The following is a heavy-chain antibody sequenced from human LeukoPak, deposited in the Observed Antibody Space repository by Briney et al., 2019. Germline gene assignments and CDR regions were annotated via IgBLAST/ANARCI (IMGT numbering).Heavy chain of an antibody. CDR2: ITGGGGSKFYT. CDR3: AKGTAVAGPAVD. J-gene: IGHJ4*02. Sequence: GALRLSCAASGFTFSSSGLSWVRQAPGKGLEWVSTITGGGGSKFYTFYADSVKGRFTISRDNSKNTLYLQMNSLRDEDTAVYYCAKGTAVAGPAVDWGQGTLVTVSS. D-gene: IGHD6-19*01. CDR1: GFTFSSSG. V-gene: IGHV3-23*01.